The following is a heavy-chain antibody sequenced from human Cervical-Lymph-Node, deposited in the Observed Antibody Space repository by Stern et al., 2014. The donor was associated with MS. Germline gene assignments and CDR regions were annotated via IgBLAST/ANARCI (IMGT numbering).Heavy chain of an antibody. Sequence: DQLVESGGGVVQPGRSLRLSCAASGFTFSSYAMHWVRQAPGKGLEWVAVISYDGSNKYYADSVKGRFTISRDNSKNTLYLQMNSLRAEDTAVYYCARDAYDSSGPFDYWGQGTLVTVSS. CDR3: ARDAYDSSGPFDY. D-gene: IGHD3-22*01. CDR2: ISYDGSNK. V-gene: IGHV3-30*01. J-gene: IGHJ4*02. CDR1: GFTFSSYA.